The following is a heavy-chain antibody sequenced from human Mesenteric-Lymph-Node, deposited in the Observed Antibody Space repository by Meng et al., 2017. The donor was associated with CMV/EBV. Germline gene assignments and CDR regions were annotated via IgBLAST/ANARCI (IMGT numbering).Heavy chain of an antibody. J-gene: IGHJ4*02. Sequence: GESLKISCAASGFTFSNNGMHWVRQALGKGLEWVAFIRYAGSNEYYTDSVKGRFTISRDNSKNTLYLQMNSLRAGDTAVYYCAKDSAVVTYYFDYWGQGTLVTVSS. CDR3: AKDSAVVTYYFDY. V-gene: IGHV3-30*02. CDR1: GFTFSNNG. CDR2: IRYAGSNE. D-gene: IGHD3-22*01.